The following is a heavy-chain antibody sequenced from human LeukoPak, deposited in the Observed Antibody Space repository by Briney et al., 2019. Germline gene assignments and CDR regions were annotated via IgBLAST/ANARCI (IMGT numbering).Heavy chain of an antibody. Sequence: GGSLRLSCAASGFTFSSYAMSWVRQTPGKGLEWVSAISGSGGSTYYADSVKGRFTISRDNSKNTLYLQMNSLRAEDTAVYYCAKDGDSSGWYGGYWGQGTLVTVSS. J-gene: IGHJ4*02. D-gene: IGHD6-19*01. CDR3: AKDGDSSGWYGGY. V-gene: IGHV3-23*01. CDR1: GFTFSSYA. CDR2: ISGSGGST.